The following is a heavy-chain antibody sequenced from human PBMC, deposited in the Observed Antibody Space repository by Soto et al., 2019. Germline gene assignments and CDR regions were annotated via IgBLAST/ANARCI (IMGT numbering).Heavy chain of an antibody. V-gene: IGHV1-69*12. CDR3: ARDRAPSGSYYGWDCDY. CDR2: IIPIFGTA. CDR1: GGTFSSYA. J-gene: IGHJ4*02. D-gene: IGHD1-26*01. Sequence: QVQLVQSGAEVKKPGSSVKVSCKASGGTFSSYAISWVRQAPGQGLEWMGGIIPIFGTANYAQKFQGRVTITADESTSTAYRELSSLRSEDTAVYYCARDRAPSGSYYGWDCDYWGQGTLVTVSS.